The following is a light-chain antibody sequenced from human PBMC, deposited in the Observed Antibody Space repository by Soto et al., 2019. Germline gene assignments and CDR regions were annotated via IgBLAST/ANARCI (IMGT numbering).Light chain of an antibody. V-gene: IGKV1-8*01. J-gene: IGKJ1*01. Sequence: AIRMTQSPSSLSASTGDRVTITCRASQGISSYLAWYQQKPGKAPKLLIYAASTLQSGVPSRFSGSGSGTDFTLTISCLQSEYFSTYYRQLVSTYPRTFGQGNKVDIK. CDR1: QGISSY. CDR3: QLVSTYPRT. CDR2: AAS.